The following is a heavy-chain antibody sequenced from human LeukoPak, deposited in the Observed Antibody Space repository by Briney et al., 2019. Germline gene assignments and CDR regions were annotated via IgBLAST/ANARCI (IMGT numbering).Heavy chain of an antibody. CDR2: IYTSGST. V-gene: IGHV4-61*02. J-gene: IGHJ3*02. D-gene: IGHD6-19*01. Sequence: PSETLSLTCTVSGGSISSGSYYWSWIRQPAGKGLEWIGRIYTSGSTNYTPSLKSRVTISVDTSKNQFSLSRSAVTAADTAVYYCERDHRAVADLDAFDIWGQGTMVTVSS. CDR1: GGSISSGSYY. CDR3: ERDHRAVADLDAFDI.